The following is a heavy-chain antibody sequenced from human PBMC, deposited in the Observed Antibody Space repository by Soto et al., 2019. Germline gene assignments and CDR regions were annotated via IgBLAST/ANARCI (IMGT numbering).Heavy chain of an antibody. J-gene: IGHJ6*02. V-gene: IGHV1-24*01. D-gene: IGHD3-10*01. CDR3: ATTVRGEDGYYYYGMDV. Sequence: ASVKVSCKVSGYTLTELSMHWVRQAPGKGLEWMGGFDPEDGETIYAQKFQGRVTMTEDTSTDTAYMELSSLRSEDTAVYYCATTVRGEDGYYYYGMDVWGQGTTVTVSS. CDR2: FDPEDGET. CDR1: GYTLTELS.